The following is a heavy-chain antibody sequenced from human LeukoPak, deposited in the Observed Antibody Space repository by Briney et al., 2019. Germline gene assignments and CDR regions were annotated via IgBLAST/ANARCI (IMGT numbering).Heavy chain of an antibody. D-gene: IGHD1-26*01. CDR3: AGSPSYSGDYSYDAFDM. CDR2: MSDRCGSV. V-gene: IGHV3-23*01. J-gene: IGHJ3*02. CDR1: GFTFSTYA. Sequence: GGSLRLSCSASGFTFSTYAMCWVRQPPAKGMEWVSSMSDRCGSVYCADSVRGRFTISRDNSKYTLYLQMNRMRAEDTAIYWCAGSPSYSGDYSYDAFDMWGQGTMVTVSS.